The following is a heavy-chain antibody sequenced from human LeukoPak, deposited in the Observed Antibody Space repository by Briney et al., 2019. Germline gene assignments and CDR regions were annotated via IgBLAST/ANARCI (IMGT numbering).Heavy chain of an antibody. J-gene: IGHJ4*02. D-gene: IGHD2-8*01. CDR3: ARQLSMVYAPIDY. Sequence: SETLSLTCTVSGGSISSSSYYWGWIRQPPGKGLEWIGTIYYSGSTYYNPSLKTRVTISVDTSKNQFSLKLSSVTAADTAVYYCARQLSMVYAPIDYWGQGTLVTVSS. V-gene: IGHV4-39*01. CDR2: IYYSGST. CDR1: GGSISSSSYY.